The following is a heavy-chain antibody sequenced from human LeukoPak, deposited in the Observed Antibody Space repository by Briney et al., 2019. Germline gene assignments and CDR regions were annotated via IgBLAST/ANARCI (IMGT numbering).Heavy chain of an antibody. Sequence: GGSLRLSCAASGFTFSSYAMSWVRQAPGKGLEWVSAISGSGGSTYYADSVKGRFTISRDNSKNTLYLQMNSLRAEDTAVYYCAKVAYYDILTGLNWFDPWGQGTLVTVSS. V-gene: IGHV3-23*01. D-gene: IGHD3-9*01. CDR2: ISGSGGST. CDR3: AKVAYYDILTGLNWFDP. CDR1: GFTFSSYA. J-gene: IGHJ5*02.